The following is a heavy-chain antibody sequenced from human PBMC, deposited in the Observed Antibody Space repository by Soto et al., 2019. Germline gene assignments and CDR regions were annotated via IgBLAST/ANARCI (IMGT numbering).Heavy chain of an antibody. Sequence: EVQLLESGGGLVQPGGSLRLSCAASGFTFSSYAMSWVRQAPGKGLEWVSAISGSGGSTYYADSVKGRFTISRDNSKNTLYLQMNSLRAEDTAVYYCASLYGSGSSGGDYWGQGTLVTVSS. CDR2: ISGSGGST. CDR1: GFTFSSYA. J-gene: IGHJ4*02. CDR3: ASLYGSGSSGGDY. V-gene: IGHV3-23*01. D-gene: IGHD3-10*01.